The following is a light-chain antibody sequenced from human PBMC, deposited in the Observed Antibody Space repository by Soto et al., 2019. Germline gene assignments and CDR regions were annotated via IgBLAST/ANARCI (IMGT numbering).Light chain of an antibody. CDR1: SSVVGGYNY. CDR2: GVT. V-gene: IGLV2-14*01. CDR3: SSYTATRTYV. Sequence: LTQPASVSGSPGQSVTISCTGTSSVVGGYNYVSWYQQLPGEAPKLIIYGVTDRPSGVSNRFSGSQSGNTASLTVSGLQAEDEGDYYCSSYTATRTYVFGTGTKVTVL. J-gene: IGLJ1*01.